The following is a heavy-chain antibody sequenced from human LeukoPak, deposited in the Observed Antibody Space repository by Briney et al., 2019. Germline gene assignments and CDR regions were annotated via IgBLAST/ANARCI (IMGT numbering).Heavy chain of an antibody. D-gene: IGHD4-17*01. V-gene: IGHV4-38-2*01. CDR2: IYHSGST. J-gene: IGHJ3*02. CDR1: GYSISSGYY. Sequence: PSETLSLTCAVSGYSISSGYYWGWIRQPPGQGLEWIGSIYHSGSTNYNPSLKSRVTISVDTSKNQFSLKLSSVAAADTAVYYCARDTSDDYGDYGDAFDIWGQGTMVTVSS. CDR3: ARDTSDDYGDYGDAFDI.